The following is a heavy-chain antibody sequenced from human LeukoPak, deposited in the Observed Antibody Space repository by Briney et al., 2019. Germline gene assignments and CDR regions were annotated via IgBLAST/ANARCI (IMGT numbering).Heavy chain of an antibody. V-gene: IGHV4-59*12. CDR1: GGSISSYY. Sequence: SETLSLTCTVSGGSISSYYWSWIRQPPGKGLEWIGYIYYSGSTNYNPSLKSRVTISVDTSKNQFSLKLSSVTAADTAVYYCARVSRTLAYCGGDCYSMAFDIWGQGTMVTVSS. J-gene: IGHJ3*02. CDR3: ARVSRTLAYCGGDCYSMAFDI. CDR2: IYYSGST. D-gene: IGHD2-21*02.